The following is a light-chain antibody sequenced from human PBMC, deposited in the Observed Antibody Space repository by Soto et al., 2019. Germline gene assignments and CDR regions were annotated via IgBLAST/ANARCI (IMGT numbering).Light chain of an antibody. J-gene: IGLJ1*01. CDR1: ISNIGAGFN. Sequence: QPVLTQAPSVSGTPGQRVTISCTGSISNIGAGFNVHWYQQVPGTAPRLLIYGDTNRPSGVPGRFSASKSGASASLAITGLQADDEADYYCQSYDADLSATVFGTGTKLTVL. V-gene: IGLV1-40*01. CDR3: QSYDADLSATV. CDR2: GDT.